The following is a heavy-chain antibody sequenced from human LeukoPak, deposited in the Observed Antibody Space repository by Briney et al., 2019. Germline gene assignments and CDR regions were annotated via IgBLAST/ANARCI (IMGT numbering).Heavy chain of an antibody. CDR1: GGSISSYY. CDR3: ARKIGGAWDY. J-gene: IGHJ4*02. D-gene: IGHD3-16*01. CDR2: IYYSGST. V-gene: IGHV4-59*08. Sequence: SETLSLTCTVSGGSISSYYWSWIRQPPGKGLEWIGYIYYSGSTNYNPSLKSRVTISVDTSKNQFSLKLSSVTAADTAVYCCARKIGGAWDYWGQGTLVTVSS.